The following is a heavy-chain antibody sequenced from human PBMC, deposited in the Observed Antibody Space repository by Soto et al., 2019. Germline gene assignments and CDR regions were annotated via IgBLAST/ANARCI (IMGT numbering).Heavy chain of an antibody. J-gene: IGHJ5*02. CDR2: IYYSGST. CDR3: ARRERAAGTDWWFDP. CDR1: GGSISSSSFH. V-gene: IGHV4-39*01. Sequence: QLQLQESGPGLVKPSETLSLTCTVSGGSISSSSFHWGWIRQPPGKGLEWIGSIYYSGSTYYSPSLRRRVTIPVATSKNQFSLQLSSVTAADPAVYYCARRERAAGTDWWFDPWGQGTLVTVSS. D-gene: IGHD6-13*01.